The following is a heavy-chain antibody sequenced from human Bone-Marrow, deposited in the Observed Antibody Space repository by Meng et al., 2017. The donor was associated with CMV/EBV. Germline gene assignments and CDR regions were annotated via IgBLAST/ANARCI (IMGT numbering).Heavy chain of an antibody. CDR3: ARGGGAFFDYVSGTYRATHFDF. V-gene: IGHV4-31*02. CDR1: GFY. J-gene: IGHJ4*02. Sequence: GFYWSWIRQHHGKGLEWIGYIYDSGSTYYSPSLESRITISLDTSKDQFSLKLTSVTAADTAVYYCARGGGAFFDYVSGTYRATHFDFWGPGTLVTVSS. CDR2: IYDSGST. D-gene: IGHD3-16*02.